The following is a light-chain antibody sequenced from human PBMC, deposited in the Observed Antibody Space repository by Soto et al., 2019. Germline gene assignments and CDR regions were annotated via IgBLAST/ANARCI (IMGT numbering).Light chain of an antibody. J-gene: IGKJ1*01. CDR1: QSVSTGY. Sequence: EIVLTQSPGTLSLSPGERATLSCRASQSVSTGYLAWYQQKPGRAPRLLIYGASSRATGIPDRFSGSGSGTDVTLTISRLESEDFAVYYCQQYGTLRAFGQGTKVEVK. CDR3: QQYGTLRA. V-gene: IGKV3-20*01. CDR2: GAS.